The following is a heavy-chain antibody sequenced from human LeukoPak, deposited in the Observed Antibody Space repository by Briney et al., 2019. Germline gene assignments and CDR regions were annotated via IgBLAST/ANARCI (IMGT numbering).Heavy chain of an antibody. CDR2: INPNSGGT. CDR1: GYTFTGYY. D-gene: IGHD3-22*01. V-gene: IGHV1-2*02. Sequence: ASVKVSCKASGYTFTGYYMHWVRQAPGQGLEWMGWINPNSGGTNYAQKFQGRVTMPRDTSISTAYMELSRLRSDDTAVYYCARNFYFDSSGYYHYWGQGTLVTVSS. J-gene: IGHJ4*02. CDR3: ARNFYFDSSGYYHY.